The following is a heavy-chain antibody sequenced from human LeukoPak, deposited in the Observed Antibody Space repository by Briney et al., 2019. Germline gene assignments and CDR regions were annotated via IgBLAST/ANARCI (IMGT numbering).Heavy chain of an antibody. V-gene: IGHV3-30*18. D-gene: IGHD5-12*01. CDR3: AKVGVATEYYYYYYGMDV. Sequence: GGSLRLSCAASGFTFSSYGMHWVRQAPGKGLEWVAVISYDESNKYYADSVKGRFTISRDNSKNTLYLQMNSLRAEDTAVYYCAKVGVATEYYYYYYGMDVWGKGTTVTVSS. CDR2: ISYDESNK. CDR1: GFTFSSYG. J-gene: IGHJ6*04.